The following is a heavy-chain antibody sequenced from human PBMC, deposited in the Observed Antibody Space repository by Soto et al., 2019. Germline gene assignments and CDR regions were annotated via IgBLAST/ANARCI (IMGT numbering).Heavy chain of an antibody. Sequence: SETLSLTCTVSGGSISSSSYYWGWIRQPPGKGLEWIGSIYYSGSTYYNPSLKSRVTISVDTSKNQFSLKLSSVTAADTAVYYCAREGGIAARPGIDPWGQGTLVTVSS. CDR2: IYYSGST. CDR3: AREGGIAARPGIDP. J-gene: IGHJ5*02. D-gene: IGHD6-6*01. CDR1: GGSISSSSYY. V-gene: IGHV4-39*01.